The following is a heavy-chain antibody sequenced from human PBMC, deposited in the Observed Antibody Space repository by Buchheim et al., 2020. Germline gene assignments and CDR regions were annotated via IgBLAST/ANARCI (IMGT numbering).Heavy chain of an antibody. CDR1: GDSISSSSYY. CDR2: IYYSGST. Sequence: QLQLQESGPGLVKPSETLSLTCTVSGDSISSSSYYWGWIRPPPGKGLGWIWSIYYSGSTYYNPSLKRRVTISVDTSKNQYSRKRSAVTAADTAVYYCAGDCVDTAMDYDYWGQGTL. J-gene: IGHJ4*02. V-gene: IGHV4-39*07. CDR3: AGDCVDTAMDYDY. D-gene: IGHD5-18*01.